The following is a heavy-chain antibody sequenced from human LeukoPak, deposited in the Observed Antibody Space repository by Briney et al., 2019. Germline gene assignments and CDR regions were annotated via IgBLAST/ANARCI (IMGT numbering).Heavy chain of an antibody. CDR2: IRDSGSST. CDR1: GFTFSSYA. V-gene: IGHV3-23*01. J-gene: IGHJ4*02. D-gene: IGHD3-16*01. CDR3: AKSISGGFDY. Sequence: HPGGALRLSCAASGFTFSSYAMSWVRQAPGKGLEWVSAIRDSGSSTHYADSVKGRFTISRDNSKNTLYLQMNSLRAEDTAVYYCAKSISGGFDYWGQGTLVTVSS.